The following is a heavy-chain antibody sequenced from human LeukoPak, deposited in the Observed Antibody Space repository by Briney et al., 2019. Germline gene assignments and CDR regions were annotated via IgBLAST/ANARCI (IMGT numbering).Heavy chain of an antibody. CDR2: ISAYNGNT. V-gene: IGHV1-18*01. J-gene: IGHJ6*03. CDR3: ARGYSSTLGYYYMDV. Sequence: GASVKVSCKASGYTFTSYGISWVRQAPGQGLECMGWISAYNGNTNYAQKLQGRVTMTTDTSTSTAYMELRSLRSDDTAVYYCARGYSSTLGYYYMDVWGKGTTVTVSS. D-gene: IGHD6-13*01. CDR1: GYTFTSYG.